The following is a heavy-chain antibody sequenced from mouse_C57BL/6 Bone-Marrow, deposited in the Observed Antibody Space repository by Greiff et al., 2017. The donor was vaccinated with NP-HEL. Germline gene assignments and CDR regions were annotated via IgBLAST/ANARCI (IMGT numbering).Heavy chain of an antibody. CDR2: IYPGSGST. J-gene: IGHJ3*01. V-gene: IGHV1-55*01. D-gene: IGHD2-5*01. CDR3: ARIPYYSNYVVAY. Sequence: LQPGAELVKPGASVKMSCKASGYTFTSYWITWVKQRPGQGLEWIGDIYPGSGSTNYNEKFKSKATLTVDTSSSTAYMQLSSLTSEDSAVYYCARIPYYSNYVVAYWGQGTLVTVSA. CDR1: GYTFTSYW.